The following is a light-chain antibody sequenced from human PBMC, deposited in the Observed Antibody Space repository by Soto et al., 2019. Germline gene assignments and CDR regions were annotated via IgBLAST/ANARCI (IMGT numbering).Light chain of an antibody. CDR1: RGISNY. CDR3: QQYNSYSQT. CDR2: ASS. V-gene: IGKV1-5*01. J-gene: IGKJ1*01. Sequence: DIQLPQSPSSLSASVGDRVTITCRASRGISNYLNWYQQKPGKAPKLLIYASSSLESGVPSRFSGSGSGTEFTLTISSLQPDDFASYYWQQYNSYSQTFGQGTKVDIK.